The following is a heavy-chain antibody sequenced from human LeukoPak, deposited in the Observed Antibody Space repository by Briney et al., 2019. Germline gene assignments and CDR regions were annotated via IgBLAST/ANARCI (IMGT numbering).Heavy chain of an antibody. CDR2: LYNTGNT. CDR3: ARLTADGRLYFVD. Sequence: PGGSLRLSCAASGFTVNSNYLSWVRQAPGKGLEWASTLYNTGNTYYANSVKGRFSISRDNSKNTLFRQMNSLRAEDTAVYYCARLTADGRLYFVDWGPGTLVTVSS. J-gene: IGHJ4*02. CDR1: GFTVNSNY. V-gene: IGHV3-53*01. D-gene: IGHD6-13*01.